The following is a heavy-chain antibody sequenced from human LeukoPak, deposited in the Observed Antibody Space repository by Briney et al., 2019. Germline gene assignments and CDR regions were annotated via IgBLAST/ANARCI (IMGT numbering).Heavy chain of an antibody. J-gene: IGHJ4*02. CDR2: INHSGST. CDR1: GGSFSGYY. CDR3: ARWEGGGYYDFDY. D-gene: IGHD1-26*01. Sequence: PSETLSLTCAVYGGSFSGYYWSWIRQPPGKGLEWIGEINHSGSTNYHPSLKSRVTISVDTSKNQFSLKLSSVTAADTAVYYCARWEGGGYYDFDYWGQGTLVTVSS. V-gene: IGHV4-34*01.